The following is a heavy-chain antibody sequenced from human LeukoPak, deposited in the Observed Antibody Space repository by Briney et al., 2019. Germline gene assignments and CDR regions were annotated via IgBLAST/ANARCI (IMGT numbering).Heavy chain of an antibody. D-gene: IGHD2-2*01. J-gene: IGHJ5*02. CDR3: ARDGIVVVPAAISKPYNWXDP. Sequence: ASVKVSCKASGYTFTGYYMHWVRQAPGQGLEWMGWINPNSGGTNYAQKFQGRVTMTRDTSISTAYMELSRLRSDDTAVYYCARDGIVVVPAAISKPYNWXDPXGQGXXVTV. CDR1: GYTFTGYY. CDR2: INPNSGGT. V-gene: IGHV1-2*02.